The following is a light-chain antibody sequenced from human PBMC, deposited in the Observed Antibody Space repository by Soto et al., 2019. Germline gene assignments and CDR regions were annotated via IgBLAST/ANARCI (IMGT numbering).Light chain of an antibody. CDR2: GAS. CDR3: QQYSISTT. V-gene: IGKV1-5*01. CDR1: QSISPW. Sequence: DIQTTQTPSNLSASVGARVTITCRASQSISPWLAWYQQKPGKPPKLLIYGASSLAAGVPSRFSGSGSGTDFTLTISSLQPDYCASYYCQQYSISTTVCQGTMV. J-gene: IGKJ1*01.